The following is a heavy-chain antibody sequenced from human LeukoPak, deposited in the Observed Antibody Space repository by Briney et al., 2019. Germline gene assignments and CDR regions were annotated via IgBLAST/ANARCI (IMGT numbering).Heavy chain of an antibody. CDR1: GFTFSSCG. J-gene: IGHJ4*02. D-gene: IGHD4-23*01. V-gene: IGHV3-33*01. CDR3: ARSRGYYGGYFDY. Sequence: PGGSLSLSCTASGFTFSSCGLHWVRQAPGKGLEWVGVIWYDGSNKYYGDSLKGRFTISRDNSKNILYLQMNSSRTADTAGFYCARSRGYYGGYFDYWGQGTLVTVSS. CDR2: IWYDGSNK.